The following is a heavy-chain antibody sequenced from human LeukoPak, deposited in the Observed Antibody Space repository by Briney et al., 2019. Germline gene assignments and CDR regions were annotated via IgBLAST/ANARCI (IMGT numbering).Heavy chain of an antibody. D-gene: IGHD3/OR15-3a*01. Sequence: GGSLRLSCVVSGFTVSSNYMSWFRQAPGKGLEWLSYISSSSGYKNYADSLKGRFTISRDNAKNSVYLQMNSLSAEDTAVYYCARQGLYDSSDFWTFQHWGQGTLVTVSS. CDR3: ARQGLYDSSDFWTFQH. J-gene: IGHJ1*01. CDR2: ISSSSGYK. CDR1: GFTVSSNY. V-gene: IGHV3-11*06.